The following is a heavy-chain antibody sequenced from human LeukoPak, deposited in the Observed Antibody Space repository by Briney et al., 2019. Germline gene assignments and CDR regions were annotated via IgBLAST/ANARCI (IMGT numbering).Heavy chain of an antibody. CDR3: AREIDPTYYYGSSGPIDY. V-gene: IGHV1-69*04. D-gene: IGHD3-22*01. Sequence: ASVKVSCKASGGTFSSYAISWVRQAPGQGLEWMGRIIPILGIANYAQKFQGRVTITADKSTSTAYMELSSLRSEDTAVYYCAREIDPTYYYGSSGPIDYWGQGTLVTVSS. CDR2: IIPILGIA. J-gene: IGHJ4*02. CDR1: GGTFSSYA.